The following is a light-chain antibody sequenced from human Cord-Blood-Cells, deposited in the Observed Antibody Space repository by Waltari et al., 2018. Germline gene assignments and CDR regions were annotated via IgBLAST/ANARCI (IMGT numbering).Light chain of an antibody. Sequence: QSSLTPPASVSGSHGQSITISCTGTSRDVGSYNIVSWYQQHPGKAPKLMLYEGSKRPSGVSNRFSGSKSGNTASLTISGLQAEDEADYYCCSYAGSSTWVFGGGTKLTVL. CDR1: SRDVGSYNI. J-gene: IGLJ3*02. CDR3: CSYAGSSTWV. V-gene: IGLV2-23*01. CDR2: EGS.